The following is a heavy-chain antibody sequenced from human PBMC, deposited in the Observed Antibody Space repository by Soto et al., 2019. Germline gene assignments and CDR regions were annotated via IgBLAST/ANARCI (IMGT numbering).Heavy chain of an antibody. Sequence: QVQLVESGGGLVKPGGSLRLSCAASGFTFSDYYMSWIRQAPGKGLEWVSYISSSGSTIYYADSVKGRFTISRDNAKNSLYLQISILRAEETAVYYCARDPREYYFDYWGQGTLVTVSS. V-gene: IGHV3-11*01. CDR3: ARDPREYYFDY. J-gene: IGHJ4*02. CDR1: GFTFSDYY. CDR2: ISSSGSTI.